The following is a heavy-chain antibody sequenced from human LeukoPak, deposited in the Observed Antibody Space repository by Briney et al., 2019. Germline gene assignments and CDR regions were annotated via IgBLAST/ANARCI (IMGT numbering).Heavy chain of an antibody. D-gene: IGHD2-15*01. J-gene: IGHJ3*02. CDR2: IYYSGST. CDR1: GGSISSSSYY. CDR3: ARDDGYCSGGSCVHAFDI. V-gene: IGHV4-39*07. Sequence: PSETLSLTCTVSGGSISSSSYYWGWIRQPPGKGLEWIGSIYYSGSTYYNPSLKSRVTISVDTSKNQFSLKLSSVTAADTAVYYCARDDGYCSGGSCVHAFDIWGQGTMVTVSS.